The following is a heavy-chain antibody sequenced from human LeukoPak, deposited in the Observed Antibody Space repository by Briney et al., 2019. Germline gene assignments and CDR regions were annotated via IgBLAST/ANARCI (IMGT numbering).Heavy chain of an antibody. D-gene: IGHD4-17*01. Sequence: GGSLRLSCAASGFTFSSYSMNWVRQAPGMGLEWVSSISSSSSYIYYADSVKGRFTISRDNAKNSLYLQMNSLRAEDTAVYYCARDPGTTTVPTRLYYFDYWGQGTLVTVSS. J-gene: IGHJ4*02. V-gene: IGHV3-21*01. CDR3: ARDPGTTTVPTRLYYFDY. CDR2: ISSSSSYI. CDR1: GFTFSSYS.